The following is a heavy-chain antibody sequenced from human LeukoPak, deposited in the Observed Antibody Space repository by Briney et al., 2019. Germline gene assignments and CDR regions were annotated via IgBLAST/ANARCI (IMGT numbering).Heavy chain of an antibody. CDR2: ISSSSSYI. D-gene: IGHD3-16*02. CDR1: GFTFSSYS. J-gene: IGHJ4*02. V-gene: IGHV3-21*01. CDR3: ARVIDNVSYYFDY. Sequence: GGPLRLSCAASGFTFSSYSMNWVRQAPGKGLEWVSSISSSSSYIYYADSVKGRFTISRDNAKNSLYLQMNSLRAEDTAVYYCARVIDNVSYYFDYWGQGTLVTVSS.